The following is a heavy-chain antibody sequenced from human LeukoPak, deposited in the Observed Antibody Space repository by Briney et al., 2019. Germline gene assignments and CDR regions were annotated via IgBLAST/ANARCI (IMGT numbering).Heavy chain of an antibody. D-gene: IGHD1-26*01. V-gene: IGHV3-74*01. CDR1: GFTFSSYW. CDR3: MADSGRVPY. J-gene: IGHJ4*02. CDR2: INSDGSST. Sequence: PGGSLRRSCAASGFTFSSYWMHWVRQAPGKGLVWVSRINSDGSSTSYADSGKGRFTLSRDNAKNTLYTQMTSLRAEDTAVYYCMADSGRVPYWGQGTLVTVSS.